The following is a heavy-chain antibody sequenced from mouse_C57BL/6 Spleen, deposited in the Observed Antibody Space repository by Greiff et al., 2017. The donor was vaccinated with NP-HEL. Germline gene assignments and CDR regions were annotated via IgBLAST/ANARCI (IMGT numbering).Heavy chain of an antibody. CDR1: GYTFTSYD. CDR3: ARVGVDFDV. D-gene: IGHD1-1*02. J-gene: IGHJ1*03. Sequence: QVHVKQSGPELVKPGASVKLSCKASGYTFTSYDINWVKQRPGQGLEWIGWIYPRDGSTKYNEKFKGKATLTVDTSSSTAYMELHSLTSEDSAVYVCARVGVDFDVWGTGTTVTVSS. V-gene: IGHV1-85*01. CDR2: IYPRDGST.